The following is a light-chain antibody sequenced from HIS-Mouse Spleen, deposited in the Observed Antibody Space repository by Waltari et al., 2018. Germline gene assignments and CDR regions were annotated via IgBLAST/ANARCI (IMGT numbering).Light chain of an antibody. Sequence: QSALTQPASVSGSPGQSITISCTGTSSDVGSYNLVSWYQQHPGKAPKLMIYDGSKRPSGFSNRVSGSKSGNTASLTSSGLQAEDEADYYCCSYAGSSTWVFGGGTKLTVL. J-gene: IGLJ3*02. V-gene: IGLV2-23*01. CDR1: SSDVGSYNL. CDR3: CSYAGSSTWV. CDR2: DGS.